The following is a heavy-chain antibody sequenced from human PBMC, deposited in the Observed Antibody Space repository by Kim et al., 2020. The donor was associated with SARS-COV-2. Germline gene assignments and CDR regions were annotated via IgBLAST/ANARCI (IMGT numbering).Heavy chain of an antibody. Sequence: GESLKISCKGSGYSFTSYWISWVRQMPGKGLEWMGRIDPSDSYTNYSPSFQGHVTISADKSISTAYLQWSSLKASDTAMYYCARQARAYSSGWTNNDYWGQGTLVTVSS. CDR1: GYSFTSYW. J-gene: IGHJ4*02. D-gene: IGHD6-19*01. CDR3: ARQARAYSSGWTNNDY. CDR2: IDPSDSYT. V-gene: IGHV5-10-1*01.